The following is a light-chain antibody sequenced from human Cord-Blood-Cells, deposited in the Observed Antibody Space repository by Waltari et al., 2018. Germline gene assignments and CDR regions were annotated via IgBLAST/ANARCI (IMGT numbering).Light chain of an antibody. CDR1: QSISSY. J-gene: IGKJ4*01. CDR3: QQYNSYPT. V-gene: IGKV1-5*03. Sequence: DIQMTQSPSSLSASVGDRVTITCRASQSISSYLNWYQQKPGKAPKLLIYKASSLESGVPSRFSGSGSGTEFTLTISSLQPDDFATYYCQQYNSYPTFGGGTKVEIK. CDR2: KAS.